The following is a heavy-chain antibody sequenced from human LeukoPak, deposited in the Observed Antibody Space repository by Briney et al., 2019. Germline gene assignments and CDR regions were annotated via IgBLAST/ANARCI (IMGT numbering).Heavy chain of an antibody. D-gene: IGHD2-21*02. Sequence: GGSLRLSCEASGFTFTKFWMSWVRQAPGKGLEWVANIQEDGKKENYVDSVRGRFTISRDNAKNSIYLQMNSLRVEDTAVYYCAKDIVGGGDDYWGQGSLVTVSS. V-gene: IGHV3-7*01. CDR2: IQEDGKKE. CDR1: GFTFTKFW. CDR3: AKDIVGGGDDY. J-gene: IGHJ4*02.